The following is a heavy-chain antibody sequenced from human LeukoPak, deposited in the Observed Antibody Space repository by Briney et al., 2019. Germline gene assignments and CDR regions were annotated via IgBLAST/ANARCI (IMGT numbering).Heavy chain of an antibody. CDR1: GYTFTGYY. J-gene: IGHJ5*02. CDR3: ARDKEEGDYPIHWFDP. D-gene: IGHD4-17*01. V-gene: IGHV1-2*02. Sequence: GASVKVSCKASGYTFTGYYMHWVRQAPGQGLEWMGWINPNSGGTNYAQKFQGRVTMTRDTSISTAYVELSRLRSDDTAVYYCARDKEEGDYPIHWFDPWGQGTLVTVSS. CDR2: INPNSGGT.